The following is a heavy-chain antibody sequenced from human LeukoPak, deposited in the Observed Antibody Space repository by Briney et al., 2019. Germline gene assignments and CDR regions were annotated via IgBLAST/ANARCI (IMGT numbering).Heavy chain of an antibody. Sequence: SETLSLTCTVSGGSISSSSYYWGWIRQPPGKGLEWIGSIYYSGSTYYNPSPKSRVTISVDTSKNQFSLKLSSVTAADTAVYYCARGGQQWLAGYWGQGTLVTVSS. CDR2: IYYSGST. J-gene: IGHJ4*02. D-gene: IGHD6-19*01. CDR1: GGSISSSSYY. CDR3: ARGGQQWLAGY. V-gene: IGHV4-39*01.